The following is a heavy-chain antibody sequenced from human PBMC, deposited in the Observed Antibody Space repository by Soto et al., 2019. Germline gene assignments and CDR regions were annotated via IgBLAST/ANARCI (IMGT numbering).Heavy chain of an antibody. V-gene: IGHV5-10-1*01. CDR1: GYSFTSYW. J-gene: IGHJ4*02. CDR3: ARHVDAVAAANFDY. Sequence: GESLKISCKGSGYSFTSYWISWVRQMPGKVLEWMGRIDPSDSYTNYSPSFQGHVTISADKSISTAYLQWSSLKASDTAMYYCARHVDAVAAANFDYWGQGXLVTAYS. CDR2: IDPSDSYT. D-gene: IGHD6-13*01.